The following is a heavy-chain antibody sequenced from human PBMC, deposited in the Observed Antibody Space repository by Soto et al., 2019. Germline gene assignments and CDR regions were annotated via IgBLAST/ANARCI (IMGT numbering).Heavy chain of an antibody. J-gene: IGHJ3*02. CDR1: GLTFRTHA. CDR3: AREGRSAPGGAFDI. D-gene: IGHD1-26*01. Sequence: VQLLESGGGLVQPGGSLRLSCAASGLTFRTHAMSWVRQAPGKGLEWVAVISYDGSNKYYADSVKGRFTISRDNSKNTLYLQMNSLRAEDTAVYYCAREGRSAPGGAFDIWGQGTMVTVSS. CDR2: ISYDGSNK. V-gene: IGHV3-30-3*01.